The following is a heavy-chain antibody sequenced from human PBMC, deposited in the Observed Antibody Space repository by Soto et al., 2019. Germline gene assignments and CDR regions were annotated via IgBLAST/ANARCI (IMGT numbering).Heavy chain of an antibody. CDR1: GFTCTSYS. D-gene: IGHD2-21*01. CDR3: ARDDSFAFDI. CDR2: IRGTT. V-gene: IGHV3-48*01. Sequence: PGGSLRLSCAASGFTCTSYSMNWVRQAPGKGLEWVSYIRGTTHYADSVKGRFTISRDNARSSLYLQMNSLRADDTAVYYCARDDSFAFDIWGQGTMVTVSS. J-gene: IGHJ3*02.